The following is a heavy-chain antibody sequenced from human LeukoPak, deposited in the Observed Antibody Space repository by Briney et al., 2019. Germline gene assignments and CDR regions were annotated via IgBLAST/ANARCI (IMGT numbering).Heavy chain of an antibody. D-gene: IGHD3-22*01. CDR1: GVSISSYY. J-gene: IGHJ6*03. CDR2: IYYSGST. V-gene: IGHV4-59*01. CDR3: ARSSEGRYYYDSSGFSYYYYYMDV. Sequence: SETLSLTCTVSGVSISSYYWSWIRQPPGKGLEWIGYIYYSGSTNYNPSLKSRVTISVDTSKNQFSLKLSSVTAADTAVYYCARSSEGRYYYDSSGFSYYYYYMDVWGKGTTVTISS.